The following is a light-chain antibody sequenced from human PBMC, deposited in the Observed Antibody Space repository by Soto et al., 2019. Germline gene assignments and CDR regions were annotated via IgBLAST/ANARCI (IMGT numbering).Light chain of an antibody. CDR3: GTWDNSLPGWV. J-gene: IGLJ3*02. Sequence: QSVLTQPPSVSAAPGQKVTISCSGSSSNIGNNYVSWYQQVPGTAPKLLIFDSDKRPSGIPDRFSGSKSGTSATLGVTGLPTGDEADYYCGTWDNSLPGWVFGGGTKVTVL. V-gene: IGLV1-51*01. CDR1: SSNIGNNY. CDR2: DSD.